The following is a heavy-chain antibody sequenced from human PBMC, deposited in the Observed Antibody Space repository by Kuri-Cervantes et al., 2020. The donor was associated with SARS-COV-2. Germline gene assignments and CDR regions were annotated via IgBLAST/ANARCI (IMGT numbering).Heavy chain of an antibody. J-gene: IGHJ4*02. V-gene: IGHV3-30*02. CDR3: AKERSIVATSYFDY. D-gene: IGHD5-12*01. CDR2: IRYDGSNK. CDR1: GFTFSSYG. Sequence: GGSLRLSCAASGFTFSSYGMHWVRQAPGKGLEWVAFIRYDGSNKYYAGSVKGRFTISRDNSKNTLYLQMNSLRAEDTAVYYCAKERSIVATSYFDYWGQGTLVTVSS.